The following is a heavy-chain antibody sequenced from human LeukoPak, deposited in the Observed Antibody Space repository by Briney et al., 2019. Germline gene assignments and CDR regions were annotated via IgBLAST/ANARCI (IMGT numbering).Heavy chain of an antibody. CDR2: IYHSGST. CDR1: GGSISSGGYS. CDR3: ARSAVRGVIRAIWFDP. D-gene: IGHD3-10*01. V-gene: IGHV4-30-2*01. J-gene: IGHJ5*02. Sequence: PSETLSLTCAVSGGSISSGGYSWSWIRQPPGKGLEWIGYIYHSGSTYYNPSLKSRVTISLDRSQNQFSLKLTSVTAADTAVYYCARSAVRGVIRAIWFDPWGQGTLVTVSS.